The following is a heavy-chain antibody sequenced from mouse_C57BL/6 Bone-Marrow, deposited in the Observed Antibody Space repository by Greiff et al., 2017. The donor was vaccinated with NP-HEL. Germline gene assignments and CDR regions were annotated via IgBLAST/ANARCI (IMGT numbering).Heavy chain of an antibody. Sequence: VQLQQSGAELVRPGTSVKLSCKASGYTFTSYWMHWVKQRPGQGLEWIGVIDPSDSYTNYNQKFKGKATLTVDTSSSTAYMQLSSLTSEDSAVYYCARSGAITTVVAYYYAMDYWGQGTSVTVSS. CDR3: ARSGAITTVVAYYYAMDY. D-gene: IGHD1-1*01. V-gene: IGHV1-59*01. J-gene: IGHJ4*01. CDR1: GYTFTSYW. CDR2: IDPSDSYT.